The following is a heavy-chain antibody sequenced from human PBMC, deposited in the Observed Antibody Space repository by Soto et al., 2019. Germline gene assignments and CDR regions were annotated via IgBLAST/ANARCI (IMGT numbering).Heavy chain of an antibody. D-gene: IGHD6-6*01. CDR1: GFTFSDYY. J-gene: IGHJ4*02. Sequence: QVQLVESGGGLVKPGGSLRLSCAASGFTFSDYYMSWIRQAPGKGLEWVSYISNSGRTLYYADSMKGRHTISRDNAKNSLFLQMNSLRSEDTAVYYCARDLVAVSGGVYSSSSGGYFFDFWGQGTLVTVSS. V-gene: IGHV3-11*01. CDR3: ARDLVAVSGGVYSSSSGGYFFDF. CDR2: ISNSGRTL.